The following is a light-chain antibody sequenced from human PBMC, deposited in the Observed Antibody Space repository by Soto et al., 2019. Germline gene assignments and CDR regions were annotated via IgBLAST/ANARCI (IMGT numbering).Light chain of an antibody. CDR2: AAS. CDR3: HKNYSHPSA. V-gene: IGKV1-8*01. CDR1: QGISSY. Sequence: AIRMTQSPSSFSASTGDRVTITCRASQGISSYLAWYQQKPGKAPKLLIYAASTLQSGVPSRFSGSGSGTDLTLTPHPLQSENFANYDAHKNYSHPSAFGRRTKLAIK. J-gene: IGKJ2*01.